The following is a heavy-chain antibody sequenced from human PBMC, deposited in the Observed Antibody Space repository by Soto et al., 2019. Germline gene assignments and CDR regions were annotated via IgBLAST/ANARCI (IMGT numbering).Heavy chain of an antibody. CDR3: ARHGVEQQYYYYQDV. CDR2: IYYSGST. CDR1: GGSISSYY. Sequence: PSETLSLTCTVSGGSISSYYWSWIRQPPGKGLEWIGYIYYSGSTNYNPSLKSRVTISVDTSKNQFSLKLSSVTAADTAVYYCARHGVEQQYYYYQDVWGKGTTVTVS. J-gene: IGHJ6*03. D-gene: IGHD6-13*01. V-gene: IGHV4-59*08.